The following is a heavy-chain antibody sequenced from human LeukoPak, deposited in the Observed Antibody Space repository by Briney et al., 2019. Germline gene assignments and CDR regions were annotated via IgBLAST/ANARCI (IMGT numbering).Heavy chain of an antibody. CDR1: GFTFSSYS. J-gene: IGHJ5*01. CDR2: ISSSSSTI. V-gene: IGHV3-48*04. D-gene: IGHD6-6*01. Sequence: PGGSLRLSCAASGFTFSSYSMNWVRQAPGKGLEWVSYISSSSSTIYYSDSVKGRFTISRDNAKNSLYLQMSSLRVEDTAVYYCTRDPRHFDSCGQGTLVTVSS. CDR3: TRDPRHFDS.